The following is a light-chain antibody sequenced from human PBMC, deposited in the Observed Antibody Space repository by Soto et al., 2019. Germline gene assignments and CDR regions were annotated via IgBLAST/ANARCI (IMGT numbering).Light chain of an antibody. CDR2: GAS. Sequence: EIVLTQSPGTLSLSPGEGATLSCRASQSVVTSYLAWYQQKYGQSPRLLIYGASTRATGIPARFSGSGSGTEFTLTINSLQSEDFAVYYCQQYNKWPPAWTFGQGTNVDIK. V-gene: IGKV3-15*01. J-gene: IGKJ1*01. CDR3: QQYNKWPPAWT. CDR1: QSVVTSY.